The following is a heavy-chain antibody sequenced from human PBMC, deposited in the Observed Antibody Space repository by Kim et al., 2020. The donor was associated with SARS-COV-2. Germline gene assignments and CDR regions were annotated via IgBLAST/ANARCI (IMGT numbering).Heavy chain of an antibody. CDR3: ARDRSTFLRGNIDY. V-gene: IGHV3-21*01. J-gene: IGHJ4*02. Sequence: ADSVKGRFTISRDNAKNSLYLQMNSRRAEDTAVYYCARDRSTFLRGNIDYWGQGTLVTVSS. D-gene: IGHD3-16*01.